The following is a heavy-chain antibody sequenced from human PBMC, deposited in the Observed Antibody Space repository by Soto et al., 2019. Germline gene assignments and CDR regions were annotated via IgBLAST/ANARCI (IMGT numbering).Heavy chain of an antibody. CDR1: GFTFSSYW. V-gene: IGHV3-74*01. D-gene: IGHD6-6*01. J-gene: IGHJ6*02. Sequence: GGSLRLSCAASGFTFSSYWMHWVRQAPGKGLVWVSRINSDGSSTSYADSVKGRFTISRDNAKNTLYLQMNSLRAEDTAVYYCARVPGSIAAPRPSYYYYYGMDVWGQGTTVTVSS. CDR3: ARVPGSIAAPRPSYYYYYGMDV. CDR2: INSDGSST.